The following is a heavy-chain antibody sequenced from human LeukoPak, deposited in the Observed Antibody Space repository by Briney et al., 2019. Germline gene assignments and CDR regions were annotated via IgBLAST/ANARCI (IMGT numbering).Heavy chain of an antibody. V-gene: IGHV3-33*06. Sequence: GGSLRLSCAASGFTFSSYAMSWVRQAPAKGQEWVAVIWYDGSEKFYADSVKGRFTISRDNSKNRLYLQMNTLRAEDTALYYCAKYRDYGDFYFDYWGQGTLVTVSS. J-gene: IGHJ4*02. CDR3: AKYRDYGDFYFDY. D-gene: IGHD4-17*01. CDR2: IWYDGSEK. CDR1: GFTFSSYA.